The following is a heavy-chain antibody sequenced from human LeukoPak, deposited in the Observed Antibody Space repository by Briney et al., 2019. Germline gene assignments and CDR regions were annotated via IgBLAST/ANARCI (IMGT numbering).Heavy chain of an antibody. J-gene: IGHJ4*02. V-gene: IGHV3-7*01. CDR1: GFTFSSYS. Sequence: QPGGSLRLSCAASGFTFSSYSMNWVRQAPGKGLEWVANIKQDGSEKYYVDSVKGRFTISRDNAKNSLYLQMNSLRAEDTAVYYCARDHPEGYFDYWGQGTLVTVSS. CDR3: ARDHPEGYFDY. CDR2: IKQDGSEK.